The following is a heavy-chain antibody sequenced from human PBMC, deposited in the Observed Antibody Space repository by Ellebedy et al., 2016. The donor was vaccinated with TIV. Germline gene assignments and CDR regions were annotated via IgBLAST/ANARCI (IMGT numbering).Heavy chain of an antibody. V-gene: IGHV4-59*01. D-gene: IGHD4-11*01. CDR2: INYSGRT. J-gene: IGHJ6*02. CDR3: AREDSNYSDRYYYYGLDV. Sequence: SETLSLXXSVSGGSIDSYYWSWIRQPPGRGLEYIGYINYSGRTNFNPSLKSRATLSVDLSKNQFSLRLTSVTAADTAVYYCAREDSNYSDRYYYYGLDVWGQGTTVTVSS. CDR1: GGSIDSYY.